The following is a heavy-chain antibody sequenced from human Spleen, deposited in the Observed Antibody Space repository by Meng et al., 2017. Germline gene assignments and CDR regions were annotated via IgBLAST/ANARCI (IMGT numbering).Heavy chain of an antibody. J-gene: IGHJ4*02. D-gene: IGHD3-10*01. CDR3: ASLTMVRDY. CDR2: ISSSGSTI. Sequence: LSLTCAASGFTFSSYEMNWVRQAPGKGLEWVSYISSSGSTIYYADSVKGRFTISRDNAKNSLYLQMNSLRAEDTAVYYCASLTMVRDYWGQGTLVTVSS. V-gene: IGHV3-48*03. CDR1: GFTFSSYE.